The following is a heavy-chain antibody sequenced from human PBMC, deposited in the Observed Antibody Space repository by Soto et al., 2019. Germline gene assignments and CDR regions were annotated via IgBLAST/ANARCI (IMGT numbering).Heavy chain of an antibody. V-gene: IGHV3-48*01. CDR1: GFTFSSYS. CDR3: AKNGQPPYYYYGLDV. Sequence: GGSLRLSCAASGFTFSSYSMNWVRQAPGKGLEWVSYISSSSSTIYYADSVKGRFTISRDNAKNSLYLQMNSLRADDTAIYYCAKNGQPPYYYYGLDVWGQGTKVTVSS. CDR2: ISSSSSTI. D-gene: IGHD2-8*01. J-gene: IGHJ6*02.